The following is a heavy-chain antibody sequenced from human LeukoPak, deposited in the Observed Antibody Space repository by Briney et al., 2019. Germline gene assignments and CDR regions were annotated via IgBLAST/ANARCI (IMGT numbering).Heavy chain of an antibody. Sequence: PGGSLRLSCAASGFTFSNAWMSWVRQAPGKGLEWVGRIKSKTDGGTTDYAAPVKGRFTISRDDSKNTLYLQMNSLRAEDTAVYYCARVVPPSRAPPYYYDSGYFQHWGQGTLVTVSS. CDR1: GFTFSNAW. J-gene: IGHJ1*01. CDR2: IKSKTDGGTT. CDR3: ARVVPPSRAPPYYYDSGYFQH. D-gene: IGHD3-22*01. V-gene: IGHV3-15*01.